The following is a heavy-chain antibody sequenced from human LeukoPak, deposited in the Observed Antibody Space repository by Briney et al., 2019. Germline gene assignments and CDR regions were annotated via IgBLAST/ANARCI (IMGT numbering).Heavy chain of an antibody. CDR3: ARGGLWIQLSLFDP. CDR2: IIPIFGTA. V-gene: IGHV1-69*06. J-gene: IGHJ5*02. D-gene: IGHD5-18*01. Sequence: GASVKVSCKASGGTFSSYAISWVRQAPGQGLEWMGGIIPIFGTANYAQKFQGRVTITADKSTSTAYMELSSLRSEDTAVYYCARGGLWIQLSLFDPWGQGTLVTVSS. CDR1: GGTFSSYA.